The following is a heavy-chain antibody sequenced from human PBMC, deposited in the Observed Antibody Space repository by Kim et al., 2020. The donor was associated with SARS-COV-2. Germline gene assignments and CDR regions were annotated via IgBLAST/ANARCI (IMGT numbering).Heavy chain of an antibody. CDR1: GGTFSSYA. V-gene: IGHV1-69*13. D-gene: IGHD3-10*01. J-gene: IGHJ4*02. Sequence: SVKVSCKASGGTFSSYAISWVRQAPGQGLEWMGGIIPIFGTANYAQKFQGRVTITADESTSTAYMELSSLRSEDTAVYYCARGGYGSGDVSYFDYWGQGTLVTVSS. CDR3: ARGGYGSGDVSYFDY. CDR2: IIPIFGTA.